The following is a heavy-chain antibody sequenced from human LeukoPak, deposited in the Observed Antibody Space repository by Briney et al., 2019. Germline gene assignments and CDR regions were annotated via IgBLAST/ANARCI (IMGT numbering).Heavy chain of an antibody. Sequence: PSETLSLTCAVYGGSFSGYYWSWIRQPPGKGLEWIGEINHSGSTNYNPSLKSRVTISVDTSKNQFSLKLSSVTAADTAVYYCARGPTYYDFWSGYYLGAFDIWGQGTMVTVSS. V-gene: IGHV4-34*01. D-gene: IGHD3-3*01. CDR3: ARGPTYYDFWSGYYLGAFDI. J-gene: IGHJ3*02. CDR1: GGSFSGYY. CDR2: INHSGST.